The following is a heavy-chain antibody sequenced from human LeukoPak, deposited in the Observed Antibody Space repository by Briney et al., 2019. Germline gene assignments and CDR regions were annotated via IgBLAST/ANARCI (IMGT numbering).Heavy chain of an antibody. Sequence: GGSLRLSCAASGFTFSSYAMHWVRQAPGKGLEWVAVISYDGSNKYYADSVKGRFTISRDNSKNTLYLQMNSLRAEDTAVYYCARDVRWFGDFGGMDVWGQGTTVTVSS. CDR1: GFTFSSYA. CDR2: ISYDGSNK. V-gene: IGHV3-30-3*01. CDR3: ARDVRWFGDFGGMDV. J-gene: IGHJ6*02. D-gene: IGHD3-10*01.